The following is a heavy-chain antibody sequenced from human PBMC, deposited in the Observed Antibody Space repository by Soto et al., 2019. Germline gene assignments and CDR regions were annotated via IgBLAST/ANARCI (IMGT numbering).Heavy chain of an antibody. J-gene: IGHJ5*02. CDR3: ARARMEYQLLFNAWLFRGWFDP. V-gene: IGHV1-69*06. Sequence: SVKGSCKASGGTFSSYAISWVRPAPRQRLEWIGGIIPIFGTANYAQKFQGRVTITADKSTSTAYMELSSLRSEDTAVYYCARARMEYQLLFNAWLFRGWFDPWGQGTLVTVSS. D-gene: IGHD2-2*01. CDR1: GGTFSSYA. CDR2: IIPIFGTA.